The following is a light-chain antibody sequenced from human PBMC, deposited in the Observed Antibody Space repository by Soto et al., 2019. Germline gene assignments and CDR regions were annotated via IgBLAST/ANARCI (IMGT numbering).Light chain of an antibody. J-gene: IGKJ1*01. V-gene: IGKV4-1*01. Sequence: DIVMTQPPDSLAVSLGERATINCKSSQSVLYSSNNKNYLAWYQQTPGQPHKLLIYWASTREAGVPDRCSGSGSGTDFPLTISSLHAEDVAVYYCQQYYSTPPTFGQGTKVEIK. CDR2: WAS. CDR1: QSVLYSSNNKNY. CDR3: QQYYSTPPT.